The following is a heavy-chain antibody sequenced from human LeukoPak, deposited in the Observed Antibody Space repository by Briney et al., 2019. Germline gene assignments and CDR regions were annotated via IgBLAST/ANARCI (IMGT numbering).Heavy chain of an antibody. V-gene: IGHV4-59*01. CDR3: ASQAGRYCSSTSCYTGGP. J-gene: IGHJ5*02. CDR2: IYYSGST. D-gene: IGHD2-2*02. CDR1: GGSISSYY. Sequence: SEALSLTCTVSGGSISSYYWSWIRQPPGKGLGWIGYIYYSGSTNYNPSLKSRVTISVDTSKNQFSLKLSSVTAADTAVYYCASQAGRYCSSTSCYTGGPWGQGTLVTVSS.